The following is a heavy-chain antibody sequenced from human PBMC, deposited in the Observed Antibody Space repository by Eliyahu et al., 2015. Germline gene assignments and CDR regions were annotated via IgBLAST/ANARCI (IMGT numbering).Heavy chain of an antibody. Sequence: QVRLQESGPGLVQPSETLSLTCTVSGGSMNIYYWTWIRQAPGKGLEWIGYIYYNERTTYNPSLEGRVTISLDMSNSQFSLKLNSMTAADTAVYYCAADRGVRIFDYWGQGTAVTVSS. J-gene: IGHJ4*02. V-gene: IGHV4-59*01. CDR1: GGSMNIYY. CDR3: AADRGVRIFDY. D-gene: IGHD3-10*01. CDR2: IYYNERT.